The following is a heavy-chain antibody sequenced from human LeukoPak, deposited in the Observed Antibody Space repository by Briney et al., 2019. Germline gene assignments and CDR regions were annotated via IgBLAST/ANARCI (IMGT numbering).Heavy chain of an antibody. CDR2: ISGSGGST. CDR1: GFIFSSYA. V-gene: IGHV3-23*01. J-gene: IGHJ4*02. Sequence: GGSLRLSCAASGFIFSSYAMSWVRQAPGKGLEWVSTISGSGGSTYYADSVKGRFTISRDNSKNTVYLQMNRLTAEDTAVYYCAKDGSAYSGSYIDYWGQGTLLTVSS. D-gene: IGHD1-26*01. CDR3: AKDGSAYSGSYIDY.